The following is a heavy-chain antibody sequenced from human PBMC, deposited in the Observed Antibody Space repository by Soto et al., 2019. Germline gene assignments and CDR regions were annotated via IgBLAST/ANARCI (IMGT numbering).Heavy chain of an antibody. CDR2: INHSGST. D-gene: IGHD5-18*01. CDR1: GGSFSGYY. CDR3: ARDPRGYSYGRYYYYGMDV. V-gene: IGHV4-34*01. Sequence: SETLSLTCAVYGGSFSGYYWSWIRQPPGKGLEWIGEINHSGSTNYNPSLKSRVTISVDTSKNQFSLKLSSVTAADTAVYYCARDPRGYSYGRYYYYGMDVWGQGTTVTVSS. J-gene: IGHJ6*02.